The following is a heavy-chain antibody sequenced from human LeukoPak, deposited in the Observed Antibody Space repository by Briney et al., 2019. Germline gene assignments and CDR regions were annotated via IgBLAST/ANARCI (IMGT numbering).Heavy chain of an antibody. V-gene: IGHV3-30-3*01. J-gene: IGHJ4*02. D-gene: IGHD1-26*01. CDR3: ARDKESGSYLDY. CDR1: GFTFSSYA. CDR2: ISYDGSNK. Sequence: GRSLRLSCAASGFTFSSYAMHWVRQAPGKGLEWVAVISYDGSNKYYADSVKGRFTISRDNSKNTLYLQMNSLRAEDTAAYYCARDKESGSYLDYWGQGTLVTVSS.